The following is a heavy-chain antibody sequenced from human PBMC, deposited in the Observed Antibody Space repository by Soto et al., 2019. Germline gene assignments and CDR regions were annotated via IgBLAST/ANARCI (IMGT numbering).Heavy chain of an antibody. V-gene: IGHV4-39*01. D-gene: IGHD2-2*01. Sequence: QLQLQESGPRLVKPSETLSLTCSVSGGSISSSSYSWGWIRQPPGKGLEWIGTIYYSGSTHYNPSLGGRVAISADTANNQLSRRLSSVTAADTAVYYCGRQPGHCGSTTCFGYYSVDVWGQGTTVTVS. CDR1: GGSISSSSYS. CDR3: GRQPGHCGSTTCFGYYSVDV. CDR2: IYYSGST. J-gene: IGHJ6*02.